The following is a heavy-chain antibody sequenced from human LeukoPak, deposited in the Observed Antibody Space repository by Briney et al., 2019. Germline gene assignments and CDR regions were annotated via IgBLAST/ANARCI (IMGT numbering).Heavy chain of an antibody. CDR1: GGSISSGDYY. CDR3: ARDSYGSGSYIGWYYGMDV. V-gene: IGHV4-30-4*01. D-gene: IGHD3-10*01. J-gene: IGHJ6*04. CDR2: IYYSGST. Sequence: PSQTLSLTCTVSGGSISSGDYYWGWIRQPPGKGLEWIGYIYYSGSTYYNPSLKSRVTISVDTSKNQFSLKLSSVTAADTAVYYCARDSYGSGSYIGWYYGMDVWGKGTTVTVSS.